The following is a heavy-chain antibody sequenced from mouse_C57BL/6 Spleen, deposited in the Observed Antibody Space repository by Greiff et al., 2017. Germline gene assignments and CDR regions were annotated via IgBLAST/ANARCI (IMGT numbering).Heavy chain of an antibody. CDR1: GFTFTSYT. V-gene: IGHV5-9*01. D-gene: IGHD2-1*01. CDR3: ASPYCNYVSYFDY. J-gene: IGHJ3*01. CDR2: ISGGGGYT. Sequence: EVQVVESGGGLVKPGGSLKLSCAASGFTFTSYTMSWVRQTPEQRLEWVGTISGGGGYTYYPDSVKGRFTVSRDNAKNALYLQMRSLRSEDTALYYCASPYCNYVSYFDYWGQGTLLTVSA.